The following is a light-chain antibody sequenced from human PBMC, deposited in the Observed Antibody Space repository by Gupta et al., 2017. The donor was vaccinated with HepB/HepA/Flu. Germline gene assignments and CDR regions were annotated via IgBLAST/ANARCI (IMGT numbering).Light chain of an antibody. CDR1: SGDVGGYDS. V-gene: IGLV2-14*01. J-gene: IGLJ2*01. CDR3: SSFTSTGILVV. Sequence: QSALTQPSSESGSPGPSITVSCTGSSGDVGGYDSVSWYRQHPGKAPQLLIYDVSNRPSGISNRFSGSKSGNAASLTISGLQAEDEADYYCSSFTSTGILVVFGGGTKLTVL. CDR2: DVS.